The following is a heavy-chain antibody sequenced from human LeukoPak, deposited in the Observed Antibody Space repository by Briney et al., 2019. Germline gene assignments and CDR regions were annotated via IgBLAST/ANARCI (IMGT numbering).Heavy chain of an antibody. V-gene: IGHV3-21*01. Sequence: PGGSLRLSCAASGFTFSSYSMNWVRQAPGKGLEWVSSISSSSSYIYYADSVKGRFTISRDNAKNSLYLQMNSLRAEDTAVYYCARDMVRAVAGKDYWGQGTLVTVSS. J-gene: IGHJ4*02. CDR1: GFTFSSYS. CDR2: ISSSSSYI. CDR3: ARDMVRAVAGKDY. D-gene: IGHD6-19*01.